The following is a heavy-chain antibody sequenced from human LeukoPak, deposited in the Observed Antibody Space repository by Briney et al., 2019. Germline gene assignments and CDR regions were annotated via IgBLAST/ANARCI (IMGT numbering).Heavy chain of an antibody. CDR1: GGTFSNVA. CDR3: ARGPSSDLRTGFFFGYFHD. J-gene: IGHJ4*02. Sequence: GASVKVSCKASGGTFSNVAVSWVRQAPGEGLKWMGRVIPFLGTTNYAHNFQGRVTITADQDTQTAYMELRSLRSEDTAVYFCARGPSSDLRTGFFFGYFHDWGQGTLITVSS. D-gene: IGHD3/OR15-3a*01. CDR2: VIPFLGTT. V-gene: IGHV1-69*11.